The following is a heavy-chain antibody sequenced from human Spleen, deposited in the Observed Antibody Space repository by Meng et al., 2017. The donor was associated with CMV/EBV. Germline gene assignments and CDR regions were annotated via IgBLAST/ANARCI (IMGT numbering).Heavy chain of an antibody. CDR3: ARSSIEVPGSTDY. V-gene: IGHV1-2*02. CDR1: GYTFTGYY. D-gene: IGHD6-19*01. CDR2: MNPNSGGT. Sequence: ASVKVSCKASGYTFTGYYIYWVRQAPGQGLEWMGWMNPNSGGTNQAQKFQGRVTMTRDTSISTAYMELSRLRFDDTAVYYCARSSIEVPGSTDYWGQGTSVTVSS. J-gene: IGHJ4*02.